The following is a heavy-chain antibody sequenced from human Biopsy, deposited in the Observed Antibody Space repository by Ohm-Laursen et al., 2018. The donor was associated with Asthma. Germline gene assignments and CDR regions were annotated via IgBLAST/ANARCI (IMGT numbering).Heavy chain of an antibody. Sequence: SLRLSCTASGFTFGDYWMSWVRQFPGKGLEWVVNRKHDGTEKNHVDSLKGRFTSSRDNAKNSLYLQMNSLRAEDTAVYYCATPPVGSISYFDSWGQGTLVTVSS. D-gene: IGHD1-26*01. V-gene: IGHV3-7*03. CDR1: GFTFGDYW. J-gene: IGHJ4*02. CDR2: RKHDGTEK. CDR3: ATPPVGSISYFDS.